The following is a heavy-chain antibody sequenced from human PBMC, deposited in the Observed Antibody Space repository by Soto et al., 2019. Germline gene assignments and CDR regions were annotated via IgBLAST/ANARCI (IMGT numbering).Heavy chain of an antibody. CDR3: AREYYYNSGSSRWFDP. CDR1: GYTFTSYD. D-gene: IGHD3-10*01. J-gene: IGHJ5*02. Sequence: GASVKVSCKASGYTFTSYDINWVRQATGQGLEWMGWMNPNSGNTGYAQKFQGRVTMTRNTSISTAYMELSAVTAADTAVYYCAREYYYNSGSSRWFDPWGPGTLVTVSS. V-gene: IGHV1-8*01. CDR2: MNPNSGNT.